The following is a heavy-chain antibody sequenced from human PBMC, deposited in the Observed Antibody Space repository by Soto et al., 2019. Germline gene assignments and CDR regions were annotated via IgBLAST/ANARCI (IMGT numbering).Heavy chain of an antibody. CDR1: GASISTGGYS. V-gene: IGHV4-30-2*01. J-gene: IGHJ5*02. CDR2: IYESGRT. D-gene: IGHD1-26*01. Sequence: PSETLSLTCIASGASISTGGYSWSWIRQPPGKGPEWIGYIYESGRTYYKPSLKSRASISMDKSRNQFSVRLTPVTAADTAVYFCARGDRYSGSFSDYFDPWGQGTLVTVLL. CDR3: ARGDRYSGSFSDYFDP.